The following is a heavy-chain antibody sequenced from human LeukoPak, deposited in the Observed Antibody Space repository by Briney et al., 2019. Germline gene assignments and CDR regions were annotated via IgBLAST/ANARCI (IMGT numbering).Heavy chain of an antibody. CDR3: VRIPNGANFPNWFDP. V-gene: IGHV3-21*01. CDR2: ISGNGNEM. J-gene: IGHJ5*02. Sequence: PGGSLRLSCAASGFIFSNNAMNWVRRTPGKGLERVSSISGNGNEMNYRDSVKGRFTISRDNTRNSLYLQMDSLRVEDTAIYYCVRIPNGANFPNWFDPWGQGTLVTVSS. D-gene: IGHD4/OR15-4a*01. CDR1: GFIFSNNA.